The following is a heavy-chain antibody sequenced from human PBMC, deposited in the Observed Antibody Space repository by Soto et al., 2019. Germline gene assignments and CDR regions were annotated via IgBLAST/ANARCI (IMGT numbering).Heavy chain of an antibody. CDR2: ISSSSSTI. Sequence: GGSLRLSCAASGFTFSSYSMNWVRQAPGKGLEWVSYISSSSSTIYYADSVKGRFTISRDNAKNSLYLQINSLRAEDTAVYYCARVPGYQLLNNWFDPWGQGTLVTVSS. J-gene: IGHJ5*02. CDR3: ARVPGYQLLNNWFDP. V-gene: IGHV3-48*01. D-gene: IGHD2-2*01. CDR1: GFTFSSYS.